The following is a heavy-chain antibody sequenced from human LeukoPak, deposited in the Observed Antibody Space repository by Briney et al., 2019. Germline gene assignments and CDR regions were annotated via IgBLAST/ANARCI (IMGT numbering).Heavy chain of an antibody. V-gene: IGHV3-23*01. CDR2: MSGSGGST. CDR1: GFTFSSYA. D-gene: IGHD6-19*01. Sequence: GGSLRLSCAASGFTFSSYAMSWVRQAPGKGLERVSAMSGSGGSTYYADSVKGRFTISRDNSKNMLYLQMNSLRAEDTAVYYCAKGGYSSGSPMGFDYWGQGALVSVSS. CDR3: AKGGYSSGSPMGFDY. J-gene: IGHJ4*02.